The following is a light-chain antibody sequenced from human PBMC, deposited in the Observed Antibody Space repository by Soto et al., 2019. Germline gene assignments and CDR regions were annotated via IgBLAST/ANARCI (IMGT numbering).Light chain of an antibody. J-gene: IGKJ4*01. V-gene: IGKV1-12*01. CDR1: QNVNNW. CDR3: QQADTFPLT. CDR2: TAS. Sequence: DIQMTQSPSSVSASVGDRVTITCRASQNVNNWLAWYQQKPGKAPKLLIYTASQLQTGVPSRFSGRGSGTDFTLTITSLQPEDFATYHCQQADTFPLTFGGGTTVEIK.